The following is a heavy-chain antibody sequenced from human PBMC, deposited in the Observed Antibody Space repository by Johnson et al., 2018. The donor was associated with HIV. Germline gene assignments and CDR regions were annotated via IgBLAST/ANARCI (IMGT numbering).Heavy chain of an antibody. CDR2: IRYDGSYK. CDR1: GFTFSSYA. CDR3: AKDSRYYYDSSGYVSDAFDI. V-gene: IGHV3-30*02. Sequence: QMMLVESGGGVVQPGRSLRLSCAASGFTFSSYAMHWVRQAPGKGLEWVAVIRYDGSYKYYADSVKGRFTISRDNSKNTLYLQMNSLRDEDTAVYYCAKDSRYYYDSSGYVSDAFDIWGQGTMVTVSS. J-gene: IGHJ3*02. D-gene: IGHD3-22*01.